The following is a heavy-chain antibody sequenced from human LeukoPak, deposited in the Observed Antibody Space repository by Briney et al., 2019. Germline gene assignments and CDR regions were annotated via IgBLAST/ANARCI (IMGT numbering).Heavy chain of an antibody. D-gene: IGHD4-17*01. J-gene: IGHJ4*02. CDR3: TRERSTVTFDY. CDR1: GGSISPHY. V-gene: IGHV4-59*11. CDR2: VYYNGLT. Sequence: LETLSLTCTVSGGSISPHYRTWIRQTPGKGLEWIGYVYYNGLTSYNASLRSRLILSVDTARNQVSLKLTSVTAADTAVYYCTRERSTVTFDYWGQGTLVTVSS.